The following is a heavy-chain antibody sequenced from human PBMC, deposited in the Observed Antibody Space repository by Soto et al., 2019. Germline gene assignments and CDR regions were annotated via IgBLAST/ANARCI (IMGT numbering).Heavy chain of an antibody. CDR1: GGTFSSYA. J-gene: IGHJ6*02. CDR3: ASPYSNKPYYYGMDV. D-gene: IGHD4-4*01. V-gene: IGHV1-69*01. Sequence: QVQLVQSGAEVKKPGSSVKVSCKASGGTFSSYAISWVRQAPGLGLEWMGGIIPIFGTANYAQKFQGRVTITADESKSTAYMELSSLRSEDTAVYYCASPYSNKPYYYGMDVWGQGTTVTVSS. CDR2: IIPIFGTA.